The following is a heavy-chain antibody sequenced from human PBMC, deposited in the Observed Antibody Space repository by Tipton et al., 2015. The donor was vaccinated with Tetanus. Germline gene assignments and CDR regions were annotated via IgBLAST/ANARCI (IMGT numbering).Heavy chain of an antibody. D-gene: IGHD2-8*01. J-gene: IGHJ3*02. CDR3: AGPALLSTYGLDI. V-gene: IGHV3-11*01. Sequence: GSLRLSCAASGFTFNTYAMSWVRQAPGKGLEWVSYITGGGSSIYYADSVKGRFTISRDNAKNSLYLQMNSLRVEDTAVYYCAGPALLSTYGLDIWGQGTMVTVSS. CDR2: ITGGGSSI. CDR1: GFTFNTYA.